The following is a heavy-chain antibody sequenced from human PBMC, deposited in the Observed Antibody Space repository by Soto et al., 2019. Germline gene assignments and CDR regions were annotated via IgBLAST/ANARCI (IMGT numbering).Heavy chain of an antibody. J-gene: IGHJ1*01. D-gene: IGHD3-16*01. CDR3: ARWGTTGGLDV. CDR2: TSYDGSNK. V-gene: IGHV3-30*19. Sequence: QVQLVESGGGVVQPGTSLRVSCVGSGFTFRSYVIHWVRQAPGKGLEWVAPTSYDGSNKYYGDSVRGRFTISRDNSRNTVDLQMDSLRVEDTALYYCARWGTTGGLDVWGQGTLVSVSS. CDR1: GFTFRSYV.